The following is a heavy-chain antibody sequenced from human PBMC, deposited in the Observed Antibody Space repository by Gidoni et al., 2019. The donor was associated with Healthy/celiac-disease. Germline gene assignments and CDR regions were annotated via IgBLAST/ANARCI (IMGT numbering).Heavy chain of an antibody. CDR3: AKDSGSYYFDY. CDR1: GFTFSSYA. Sequence: EVQLLESGGGLVQPGGSLRLSCAASGFTFSSYARSWVRQGPGKGLEWGSAISGSGGSTYYADSVKGRFTISRDNSKNTLYLQMNSLRAEDTAVYYCAKDSGSYYFDYWGQGTLVTVSS. D-gene: IGHD1-26*01. J-gene: IGHJ4*02. CDR2: ISGSGGST. V-gene: IGHV3-23*01.